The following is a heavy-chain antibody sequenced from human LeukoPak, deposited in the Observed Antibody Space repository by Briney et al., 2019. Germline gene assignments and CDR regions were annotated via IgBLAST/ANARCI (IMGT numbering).Heavy chain of an antibody. CDR3: AREGGYNLYYFDY. Sequence: GGSLRLSCAASGFTFSSYSMNWVRQAPGKGLEWVSSISSSSSYIYYADSVKGRFTISRDNAKNSLYLQMNSLRAEDTAVYYCAREGGYNLYYFDYWGQGTLVTVSS. V-gene: IGHV3-21*01. CDR2: ISSSSSYI. D-gene: IGHD5-24*01. CDR1: GFTFSSYS. J-gene: IGHJ4*02.